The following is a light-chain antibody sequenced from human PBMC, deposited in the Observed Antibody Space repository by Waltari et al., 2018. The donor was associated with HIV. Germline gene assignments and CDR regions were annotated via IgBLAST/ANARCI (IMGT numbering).Light chain of an antibody. CDR1: QSINKW. Sequence: IQVSQSPCTLSASVGDRVTVPCRASQSINKWLAWYQQKPGKAPRMLIYRASHLDEGVPSRFSGSVSGTEFNLTINRLLPEDFATYFCQQYSDFPYTFGQGTRVDVK. CDR2: RAS. J-gene: IGKJ2*01. V-gene: IGKV1-5*03. CDR3: QQYSDFPYT.